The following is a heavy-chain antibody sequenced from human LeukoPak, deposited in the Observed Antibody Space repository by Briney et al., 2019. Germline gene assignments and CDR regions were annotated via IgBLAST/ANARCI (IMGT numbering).Heavy chain of an antibody. CDR3: ARGVRYSYDHNWFDP. Sequence: PSETLSLTCTVSGDSLSSYYWTWIRPPPGKALEWIGYIFYSGSTNYNPSLKSRVTISLDTSKNQFSLKLSSVTAADTAVYYCARGVRYSYDHNWFDPWGQGTLVTVSS. CDR2: IFYSGST. J-gene: IGHJ5*02. V-gene: IGHV4-59*01. CDR1: GDSLSSYY. D-gene: IGHD5-18*01.